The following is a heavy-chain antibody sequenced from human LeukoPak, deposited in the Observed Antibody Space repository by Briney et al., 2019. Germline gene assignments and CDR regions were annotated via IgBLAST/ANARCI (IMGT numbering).Heavy chain of an antibody. CDR2: IRYDGSNK. Sequence: GGSLRLSCAASGFTFSSYGMHWVRQAPGKGLEWVAFIRYDGSNKYYADSVKGRFTISRDNSKNTLYLQMNSLRAEDTAVYYCAKDRDPERWLQLGYWGQGTLVTVSS. CDR3: AKDRDPERWLQLGY. V-gene: IGHV3-30*02. CDR1: GFTFSSYG. J-gene: IGHJ4*02. D-gene: IGHD5-24*01.